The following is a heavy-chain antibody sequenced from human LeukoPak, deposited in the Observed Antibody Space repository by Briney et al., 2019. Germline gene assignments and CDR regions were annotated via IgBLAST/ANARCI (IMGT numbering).Heavy chain of an antibody. CDR2: SSGGAAIT. V-gene: IGHV3-23*01. Sequence: GGSLRLSCAASGFTFASYAMTWVRQAPGKGLEWVSISSGGAAITYYADSVKGRFTISRDNSKNTLYLQMSSLRAEDTAVYYCAKSGDYYGSGPFSYFDYWGQGSLVTVSS. CDR1: GFTFASYA. J-gene: IGHJ4*02. CDR3: AKSGDYYGSGPFSYFDY. D-gene: IGHD3-10*01.